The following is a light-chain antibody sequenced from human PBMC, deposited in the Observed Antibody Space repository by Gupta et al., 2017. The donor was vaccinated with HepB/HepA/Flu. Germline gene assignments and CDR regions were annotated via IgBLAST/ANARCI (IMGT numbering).Light chain of an antibody. CDR2: DDS. J-gene: IGLJ2*01. CDR3: QVWDSSSDTYVV. Sequence: SYVLTQPPSVSVAPGKTARITCGGNNIGSKSVHWYQQKPGQAPVLVVYDDSDRPSGIPERFSGSNSGNTTTLTISRVDAGDEADYYCQVWDSSSDTYVVFGGGTKLTVL. CDR1: NIGSKS. V-gene: IGLV3-21*03.